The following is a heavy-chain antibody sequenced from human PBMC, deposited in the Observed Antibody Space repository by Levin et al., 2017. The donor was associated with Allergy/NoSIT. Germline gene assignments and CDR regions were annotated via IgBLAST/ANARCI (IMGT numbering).Heavy chain of an antibody. J-gene: IGHJ3*01. CDR3: AKKQGGTSGFSFDV. CDR2: ITGGGFNT. Sequence: PTGGSLRLSCVASGFSFSDYAMTWVRQAPGKGLEWVSVITGGGFNTYYGDSVKGRFTVSRDNSKNTLYLEVNSLRAEDTAVYYCAKKQGGTSGFSFDVWGQGTMVTVSS. V-gene: IGHV3-23*01. D-gene: IGHD1/OR15-1a*01. CDR1: GFSFSDYA.